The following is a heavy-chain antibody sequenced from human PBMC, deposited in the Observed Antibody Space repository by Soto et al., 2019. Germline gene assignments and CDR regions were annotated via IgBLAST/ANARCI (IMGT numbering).Heavy chain of an antibody. D-gene: IGHD3-16*02. CDR2: IYYSGST. CDR1: GGSISSGGYY. V-gene: IGHV4-31*03. J-gene: IGHJ1*01. Sequence: SETLSLTCTVSGGSISSGGYYWSWIRQHPGKGLEWIGYIYYSGSTYYNPSLKSRVTISVDTSKNQFSLKLSSVTADTAVYYCARASVDYVWGSYRVGSFQHWGQGTLVTVSS. CDR3: ARASVDYVWGSYRVGSFQH.